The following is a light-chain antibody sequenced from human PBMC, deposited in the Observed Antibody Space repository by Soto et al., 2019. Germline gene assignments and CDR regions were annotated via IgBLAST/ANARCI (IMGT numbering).Light chain of an antibody. CDR3: QQYGSSPVT. Sequence: EIVLTQSPVTLSVSPGGRATLSCRASQSVSSSYLAWYQQKPGQAPRLLIYGASSRAIGIPDRFSGSGSGTDFTLTISRLEPEDFAVYYCQQYGSSPVTFGPGTRLEIK. V-gene: IGKV3-20*01. J-gene: IGKJ5*01. CDR2: GAS. CDR1: QSVSSSY.